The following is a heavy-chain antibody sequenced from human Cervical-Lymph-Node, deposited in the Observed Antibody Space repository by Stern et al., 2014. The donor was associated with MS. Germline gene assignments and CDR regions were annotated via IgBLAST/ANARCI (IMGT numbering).Heavy chain of an antibody. V-gene: IGHV1-69*01. CDR3: TRGASSAAWYRHAVDV. Sequence: QMQLVQSGAEVRKPGSSVKVSCKASGGALNTYAIHWVRLAPGQGLEWMGGILPVFGTPVYAQKFKGRVTIAADESTSTDYMELSSLRSDDTAVYYCTRGASSAAWYRHAVDVWGQGTTVTVSS. J-gene: IGHJ6*02. CDR2: ILPVFGTP. D-gene: IGHD1-26*01. CDR1: GGALNTYA.